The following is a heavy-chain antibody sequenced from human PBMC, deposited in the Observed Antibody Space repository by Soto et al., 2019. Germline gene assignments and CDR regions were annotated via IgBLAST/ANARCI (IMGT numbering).Heavy chain of an antibody. J-gene: IGHJ3*02. CDR2: ISSSSSYI. D-gene: IGHD5-18*01. Sequence: GGSLRLSCAASGFTFSSYSMNWVRQAPGKGLEWVSSISSSSSYIYYADSVKGRFTISRDNAKNSLYLQMNSLRAEDTAVYYCAGEDGDTSAFDIWGQGTMVTVSS. CDR3: AGEDGDTSAFDI. V-gene: IGHV3-21*01. CDR1: GFTFSSYS.